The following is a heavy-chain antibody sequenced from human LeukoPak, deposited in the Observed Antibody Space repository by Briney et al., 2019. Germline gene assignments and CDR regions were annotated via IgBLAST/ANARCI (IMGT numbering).Heavy chain of an antibody. J-gene: IGHJ4*02. CDR3: ARGGKGYSYGSGY. V-gene: IGHV3-11*04. D-gene: IGHD5-18*01. CDR2: ISSSGSTI. Sequence: GGSLRLSCEVSGFPFTLYNMNWIRQAPGKGLEWVSYISSSGSTIYYADSVKGRFTISRDNAKNSLYLQMNSLRAEDTAVYYCARGGKGYSYGSGYWGQGTLVTVSS. CDR1: GFPFTLYN.